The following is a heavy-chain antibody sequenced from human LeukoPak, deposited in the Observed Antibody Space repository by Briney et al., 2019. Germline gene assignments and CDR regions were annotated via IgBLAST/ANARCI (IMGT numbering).Heavy chain of an antibody. D-gene: IGHD6-13*01. Sequence: AGGSLRLSCAASGFTFSSYWMSWVRQAPGKGLEWVATIKQDGSERYYVDSVKGRFTISRDNAQNSLSLQMNSLRAEDTAVYYCAREDENSSSWSPPGYWGQGTLVTVSS. CDR2: IKQDGSER. CDR3: AREDENSSSWSPPGY. J-gene: IGHJ4*02. V-gene: IGHV3-7*03. CDR1: GFTFSSYW.